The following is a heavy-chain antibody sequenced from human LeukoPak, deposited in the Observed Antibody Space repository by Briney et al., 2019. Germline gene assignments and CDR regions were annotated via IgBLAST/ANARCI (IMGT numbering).Heavy chain of an antibody. Sequence: PSETLSLTCTVSGGSISSSSYYWGWIRQPPGKGLEWIGSIYYSGGTYYNPSLKSRVAISVDTSKNQFSLKQSSVTAADTAVYYCARHVGGFHHSWFDPWGQGTLVTVSS. CDR2: IYYSGGT. D-gene: IGHD2-21*01. J-gene: IGHJ5*02. CDR3: ARHVGGFHHSWFDP. V-gene: IGHV4-39*01. CDR1: GGSISSSSYY.